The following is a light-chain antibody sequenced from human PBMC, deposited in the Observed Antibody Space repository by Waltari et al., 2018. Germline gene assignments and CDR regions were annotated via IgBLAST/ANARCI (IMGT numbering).Light chain of an antibody. Sequence: DIQMTQSPSTLSASVGDRVTITCRASQSISTWLAWYQQKPGKAPNLLIYMASSLESGVPSSFSGSGSGTKFTLSITSLQPDDFATYYCQQYKRYPYTFGQGTNLEIK. J-gene: IGKJ2*01. V-gene: IGKV1-5*03. CDR3: QQYKRYPYT. CDR2: MAS. CDR1: QSISTW.